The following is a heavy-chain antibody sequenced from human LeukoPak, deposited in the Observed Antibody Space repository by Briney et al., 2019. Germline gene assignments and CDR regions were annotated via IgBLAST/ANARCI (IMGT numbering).Heavy chain of an antibody. CDR3: AKRPTTVTTFGRDY. Sequence: PGGSLRLSCAASGFTFDCFAMSWVRQAPGKGLEWLSAISGSGASTYYGDSVKGRFTISRDNSRDPLYLQMDSLRAEDTAVYYCAKRPTTVTTFGRDYWGQGTLVTVSS. D-gene: IGHD4-17*01. CDR2: ISGSGAST. CDR1: GFTFDCFA. J-gene: IGHJ4*02. V-gene: IGHV3-23*01.